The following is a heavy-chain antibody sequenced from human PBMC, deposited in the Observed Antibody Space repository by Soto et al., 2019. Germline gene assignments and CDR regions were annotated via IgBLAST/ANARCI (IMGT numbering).Heavy chain of an antibody. Sequence: QLQESGPGLVKPSQTLSLTCTVSGNSIRTSSYSWNWIRQHPGKGLEWIGNIFYSGRTYYNPSLRSRVIISVDTSKNQFSLKLNSVTAADTAVYYCARDPAGSGSYSLDYWGPGTLVTASS. CDR3: ARDPAGSGSYSLDY. J-gene: IGHJ4*02. CDR1: GNSIRTSSYS. V-gene: IGHV4-31*03. D-gene: IGHD3-10*01. CDR2: IFYSGRT.